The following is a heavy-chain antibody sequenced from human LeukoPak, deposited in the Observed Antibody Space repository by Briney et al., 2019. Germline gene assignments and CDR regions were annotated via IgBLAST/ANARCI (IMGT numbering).Heavy chain of an antibody. CDR2: ISSSGGST. V-gene: IGHV3-23*01. CDR3: AKEIVVVPAAMPGGFESYYGMDV. Sequence: PGGSLRLSCAASGFTFSSYTMSWVRQAPGKGLEWVSAISSSGGSTYYADSVKGRFTISRDNSKNTLYLQMNSLRAENTAVYYCAKEIVVVPAAMPGGFESYYGMDVWGQGTTVTVSS. D-gene: IGHD2-2*01. CDR1: GFTFSSYT. J-gene: IGHJ6*02.